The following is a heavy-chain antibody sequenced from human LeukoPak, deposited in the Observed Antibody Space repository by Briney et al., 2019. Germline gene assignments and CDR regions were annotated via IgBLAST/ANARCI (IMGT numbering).Heavy chain of an antibody. J-gene: IGHJ4*02. D-gene: IGHD3-10*01. CDR3: TSQAQFGGEFDY. CDR1: GFTFSSYG. CDR2: ISYDGSNK. Sequence: GRSLRLSCAASGFTFSSYGMHWVRQAPGKGLEWVSVISYDGSNKYYADSVKGRFTISRDNSKNTLYLQMNSLRAEDTAVYYCTSQAQFGGEFDYWGQGTLVTVSS. V-gene: IGHV3-30*03.